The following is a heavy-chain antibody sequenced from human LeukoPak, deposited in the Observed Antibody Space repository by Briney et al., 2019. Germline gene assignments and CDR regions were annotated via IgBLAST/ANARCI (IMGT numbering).Heavy chain of an antibody. CDR3: ARGSSDPDAFDI. J-gene: IGHJ3*02. CDR1: GFTVSSNY. D-gene: IGHD2-21*02. V-gene: IGHV3-11*01. CDR2: ISSSGSTI. Sequence: GGSLRLSCAASGFTVSSNYMSWVRQAPGKGLEWVSYISSSGSTIYYADSVKGRFTISRDNAKNSLYLQMNSLRAEDTAVYYCARGSSDPDAFDIWGQGTMVTVSS.